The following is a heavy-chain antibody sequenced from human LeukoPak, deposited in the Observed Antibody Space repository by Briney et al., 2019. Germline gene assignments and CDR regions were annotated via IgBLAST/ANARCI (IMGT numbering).Heavy chain of an antibody. J-gene: IGHJ4*02. Sequence: PSETLSLTCIVSGGSISSYYWNWIRQAPGKGLEWIGNVYYSGTANYNPSLKSRVTISVDTSKNQFSLKLSSVTAADTAVYYCARSPYSRSIDYWGQGTLVTVSS. CDR1: GGSISSYY. CDR3: ARSPYSRSIDY. D-gene: IGHD6-13*01. V-gene: IGHV4-59*08. CDR2: VYYSGTA.